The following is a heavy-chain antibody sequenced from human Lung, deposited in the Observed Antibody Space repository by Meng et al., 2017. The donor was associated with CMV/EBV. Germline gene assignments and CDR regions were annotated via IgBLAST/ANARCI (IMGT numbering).Heavy chain of an antibody. CDR3: ARDRERGYSYGISED. Sequence: SVXVSXXASGYTFTSYYMHWVRQAPGQGLEWMGIINPSGGSTSYAQKFQGRVTMTRDTSTSTVYMELSSLRSEDTAVYYCARDRERGYSYGISEDWGQGNXVTGAS. D-gene: IGHD5-18*01. CDR2: INPSGGST. CDR1: GYTFTSYY. V-gene: IGHV1-46*01. J-gene: IGHJ4*02.